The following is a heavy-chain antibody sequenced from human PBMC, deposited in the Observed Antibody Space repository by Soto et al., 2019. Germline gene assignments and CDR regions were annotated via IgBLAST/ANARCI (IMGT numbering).Heavy chain of an antibody. Sequence: PGEPLNISCEGSGYSLTTYWLIWVLQMPGEGLEWMGRIDPSDSDTDYSPSFQGHVTISADKSISTAYLQWSSLKASDTAMYYCARRPLTTVVTSPSDYWGQGTLVTVSS. CDR2: IDPSDSDT. J-gene: IGHJ4*02. CDR1: GYSLTTYW. V-gene: IGHV5-10-1*01. D-gene: IGHD4-17*01. CDR3: ARRPLTTVVTSPSDY.